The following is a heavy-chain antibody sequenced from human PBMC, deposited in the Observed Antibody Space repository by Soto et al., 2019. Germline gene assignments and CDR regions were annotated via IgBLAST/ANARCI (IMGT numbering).Heavy chain of an antibody. Sequence: QVQLVQSGAEVKKPGSSVKVSCKASGGTFSSYTISWVRQAPGQGLEWMGRIIPILGIANYAQKFQGRVTITADKSKSNAYMELGSLRSGDTAVYYWARNGGGDCGGDCYSGYWGQGTLVTVSS. V-gene: IGHV1-69*02. CDR2: IIPILGIA. D-gene: IGHD2-21*02. CDR1: GGTFSSYT. CDR3: ARNGGGDCGGDCYSGY. J-gene: IGHJ4*02.